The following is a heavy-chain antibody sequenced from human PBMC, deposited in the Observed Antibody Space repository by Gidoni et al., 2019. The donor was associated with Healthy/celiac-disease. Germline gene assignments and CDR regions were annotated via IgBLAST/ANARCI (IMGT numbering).Heavy chain of an antibody. CDR3: ARDTYYDILTGYQRAFDI. Sequence: QVQLVQSGAEVKKPGASVKVSCKASGYTFTSYGISWVRQAPGQGLEWMGWISAYNGNTNYAQKLQGRVTMTTDTSTSTAYMELRSLRSDDTAVYYCARDTYYDILTGYQRAFDIWGQGTMVTVSS. CDR2: ISAYNGNT. CDR1: GYTFTSYG. J-gene: IGHJ3*02. V-gene: IGHV1-18*01. D-gene: IGHD3-9*01.